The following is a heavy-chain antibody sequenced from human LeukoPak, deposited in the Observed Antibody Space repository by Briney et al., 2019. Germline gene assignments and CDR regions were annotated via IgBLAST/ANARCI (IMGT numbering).Heavy chain of an antibody. J-gene: IGHJ3*01. CDR2: ISGGGGSS. CDR3: AKDTGFLSESSP. Sequence: GVSLTLSCAASGFTFDDYAMHWVRPAPGQGLEWVSLISGGGGSSYYADSVKGRFTISRDNSKNSLYLQINSLRTDDTALYYCAKDTGFLSESSPWGQGTMVTVSS. V-gene: IGHV3-43*02. D-gene: IGHD1-26*01. CDR1: GFTFDDYA.